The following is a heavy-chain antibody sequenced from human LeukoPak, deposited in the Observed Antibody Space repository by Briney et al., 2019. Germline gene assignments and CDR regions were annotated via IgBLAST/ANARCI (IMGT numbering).Heavy chain of an antibody. CDR3: ASAYYDFWSGYYTEYFQH. CDR2: IYPGDSDT. V-gene: IGHV5-51*04. J-gene: IGHJ1*01. Sequence: GESLKISCKGSGYSFTSYWIGWVRQMPGKGLEWMGIIYPGDSDTRYSPSFQGQVTISADKPISTAYLQWSSLKASDTAMYYCASAYYDFWSGYYTEYFQHWGQGTLVTVSS. D-gene: IGHD3-3*01. CDR1: GYSFTSYW.